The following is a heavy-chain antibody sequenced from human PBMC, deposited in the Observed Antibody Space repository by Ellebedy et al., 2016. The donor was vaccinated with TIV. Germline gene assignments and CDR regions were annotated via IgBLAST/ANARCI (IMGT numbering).Heavy chain of an antibody. CDR2: INPSGGST. Sequence: ASVKVSXKASRYTFTSYYMHWVRQAPGQGLEWMGIINPSGGSTSYAQKFQGRVTMTRDTSTSTVYMELSSLRSEDTAVYYCARDVTIFGVANYYYYGMDVWGQGTTVTVSS. CDR3: ARDVTIFGVANYYYYGMDV. D-gene: IGHD3-3*01. CDR1: RYTFTSYY. V-gene: IGHV1-46*01. J-gene: IGHJ6*02.